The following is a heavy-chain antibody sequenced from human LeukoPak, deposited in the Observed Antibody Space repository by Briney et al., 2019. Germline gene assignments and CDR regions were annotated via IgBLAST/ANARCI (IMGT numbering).Heavy chain of an antibody. CDR3: ARGGPNNSGWILDF. D-gene: IGHD6-19*01. Sequence: ASVKVSCKTSGYTFTSYAMHWVRQAPGQRLEWMGCINGDNGDTQFSRKFQGRVTITRDTSASTAYMELSSLTSEGMAVFYCARGGPNNSGWILDFWGQGTLVSVSS. V-gene: IGHV1-3*03. J-gene: IGHJ4*02. CDR1: GYTFTSYA. CDR2: INGDNGDT.